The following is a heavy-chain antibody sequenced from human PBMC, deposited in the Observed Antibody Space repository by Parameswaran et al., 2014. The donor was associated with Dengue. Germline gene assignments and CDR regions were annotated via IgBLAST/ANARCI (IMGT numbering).Heavy chain of an antibody. J-gene: IGHJ5*02. V-gene: IGHV1-18*01. CDR3: AREVGRGVGWFDP. Sequence: PGPSVKVSCKASGYTFTTYNVIWARQAPGQGLEWMGWINAYNGHTNYLQKYQGRVTMTADTSTSTAYLELRALRSDDTAVYYCAREVGRGVGWFDPWGQGTLVTVSS. CDR2: INAYNGHT. D-gene: IGHD1-26*01. CDR1: GYTFTTYN.